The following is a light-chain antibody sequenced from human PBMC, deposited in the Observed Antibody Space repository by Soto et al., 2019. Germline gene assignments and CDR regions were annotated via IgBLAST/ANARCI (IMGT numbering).Light chain of an antibody. CDR2: DTS. CDR1: QSVSSSY. J-gene: IGKJ1*01. Sequence: EIVLTQSPGTLSLSPGERATLSCRASQSVSSSYLAWYQQKPGQAPRLLIYDTSSRATGIPDRFSGSGSGTDFTLAISRLEPEDFSVYYCQKCGSSPSCGQGTKVELK. CDR3: QKCGSSPS. V-gene: IGKV3-20*01.